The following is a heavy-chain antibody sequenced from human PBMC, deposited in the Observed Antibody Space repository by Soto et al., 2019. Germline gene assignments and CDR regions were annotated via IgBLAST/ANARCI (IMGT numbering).Heavy chain of an antibody. D-gene: IGHD2-21*02. CDR3: ARKRTTVVTQAYFDQ. J-gene: IGHJ4*02. CDR1: GESISSSSYY. V-gene: IGHV4-39*01. CDR2: IYYSGRT. Sequence: NPXATLSLTCIVSGESISSSSYYWGWIRQPPGKGLEWIGSIYYSGRTYYNPSFKSRVTISIDTSKNQFSLKLSSVTATDTAVYYCARKRTTVVTQAYFDQWGQGTLVTVSS.